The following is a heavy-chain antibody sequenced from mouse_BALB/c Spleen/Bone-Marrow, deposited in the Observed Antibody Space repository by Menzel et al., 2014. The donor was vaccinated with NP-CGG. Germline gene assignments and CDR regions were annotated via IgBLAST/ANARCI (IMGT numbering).Heavy chain of an antibody. CDR3: SRGGGFAY. J-gene: IGHJ3*01. Sequence: VKLVESGAELVKPGASVKMSCKAFGYTFTTYPIEWMKQNHGKSLEWIGNFHPYNDDTKYNEKFKGKAKLTVEKSSSTVYLELRRLTSDDSGFYYCSRGGGFAYWGQGTLVTVSA. V-gene: IGHV1-47*01. CDR2: FHPYNDDT. CDR1: GYTFTTYP.